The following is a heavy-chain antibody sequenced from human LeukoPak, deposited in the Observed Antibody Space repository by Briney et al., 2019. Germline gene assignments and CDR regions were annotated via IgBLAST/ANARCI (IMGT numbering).Heavy chain of an antibody. D-gene: IGHD7-27*01. V-gene: IGHV3-7*03. CDR2: IKEDGTQK. Sequence: GGSLRLSCAASGFTFNKSWMSWVRQAPGKGPGWVANIKEDGTQKYYVDSVRGRFSISRDNAENSLYLQMNSLRGEDTAIYYCAKTGDRDYWGRGTLVTVSS. CDR3: AKTGDRDY. J-gene: IGHJ4*02. CDR1: GFTFNKSW.